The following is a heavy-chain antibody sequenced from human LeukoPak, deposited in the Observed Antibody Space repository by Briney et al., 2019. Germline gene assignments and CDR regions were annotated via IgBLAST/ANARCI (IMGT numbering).Heavy chain of an antibody. Sequence: GGSLRLSCAAPGFTFSDYYMSWVRQAPGKGLEWVSYISSSSSYTNYADSVKGRFTISRDNAKNSLYLQMNSLRAEDTAVYYCARGPTYYYDSSGYYFPDYWGQGTLVTVSS. CDR2: ISSSSSYT. CDR1: GFTFSDYY. D-gene: IGHD3-22*01. V-gene: IGHV3-11*06. J-gene: IGHJ4*02. CDR3: ARGPTYYYDSSGYYFPDY.